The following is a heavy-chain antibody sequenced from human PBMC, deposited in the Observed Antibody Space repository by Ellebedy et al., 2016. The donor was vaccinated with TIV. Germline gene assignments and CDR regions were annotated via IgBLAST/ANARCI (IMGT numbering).Heavy chain of an antibody. CDR2: ISYDGSNK. CDR3: ARVTGGLGGAFDI. J-gene: IGHJ3*02. D-gene: IGHD2-8*02. V-gene: IGHV3-30*12. Sequence: GGSLRLSCAASGFTFSSYRMHWVRQAPGKGLEWVAVISYDGSNKYYADSVKGRFTITRDNSKNTLYLQMKSLRAEDTAVYYCARVTGGLGGAFDIWGQGTMVTVSS. CDR1: GFTFSSYR.